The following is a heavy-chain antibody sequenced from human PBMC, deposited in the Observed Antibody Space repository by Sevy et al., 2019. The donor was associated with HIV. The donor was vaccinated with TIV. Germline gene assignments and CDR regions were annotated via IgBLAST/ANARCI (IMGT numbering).Heavy chain of an antibody. CDR3: ATAITAAGYAFDI. CDR1: GYSFTSYW. Sequence: GESLKISCKGSGYSFTSYWIGWVRQMPGKGLEWMGIIYPRDSDTRYSPSFEGQVTISADKSISTAYLQWRRLKASDTAMYYCATAITAAGYAFDIWGQGTLVTVSS. J-gene: IGHJ3*02. D-gene: IGHD6-13*01. CDR2: IYPRDSDT. V-gene: IGHV5-51*01.